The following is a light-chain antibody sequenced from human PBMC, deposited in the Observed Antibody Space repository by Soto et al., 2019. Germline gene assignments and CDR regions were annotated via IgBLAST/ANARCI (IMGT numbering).Light chain of an antibody. J-gene: IGKJ1*01. V-gene: IGKV1-5*03. CDR3: QQYNSYSWT. CDR2: KAS. Sequence: DIQITKSPSTLSASAGDRVTITCRASESISSWLAWYQQKPGKAPKLLMYKASSLESGVPSRFSGSGSGTEFTLTISSLQPDDFATYYCQQYNSYSWTFGQGTEVDI. CDR1: ESISSW.